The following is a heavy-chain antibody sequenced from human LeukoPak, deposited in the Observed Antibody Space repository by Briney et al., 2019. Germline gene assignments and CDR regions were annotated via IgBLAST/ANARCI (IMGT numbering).Heavy chain of an antibody. D-gene: IGHD3-9*01. J-gene: IGHJ4*02. CDR3: ARGDAPLKY. V-gene: IGHV4-34*01. Sequence: SETLSLTCAVYGGSFSGYYWSWIRQPPGKGLEWIGEINHSGSTNYNPSLKSRVTISVDTSKNQFSLKLSSVTAPATAVYYCARGDAPLKYWGQGTLVTVSS. CDR2: INHSGST. CDR1: GGSFSGYY.